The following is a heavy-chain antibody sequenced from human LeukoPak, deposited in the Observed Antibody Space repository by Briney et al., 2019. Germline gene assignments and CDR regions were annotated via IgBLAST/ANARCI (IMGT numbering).Heavy chain of an antibody. CDR2: IYPGDSDI. J-gene: IGHJ6*03. V-gene: IGHV5-51*01. CDR3: ARHGKDIVVVPAAWRDNYYYYYMDV. CDR1: GYSFTSYW. D-gene: IGHD2-2*01. Sequence: GESLKISCKCSGYSFTSYWIGWVRHMPGKGLEWMGIIYPGDSDIRYRPSFQGQVTISADKSISTAYLQWSSLKASDTAMYHCARHGKDIVVVPAAWRDNYYYYYMDVWGKGTTVTVSS.